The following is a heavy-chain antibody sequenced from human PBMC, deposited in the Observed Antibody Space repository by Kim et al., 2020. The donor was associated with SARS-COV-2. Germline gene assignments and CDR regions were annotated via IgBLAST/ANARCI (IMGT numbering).Heavy chain of an antibody. CDR3: ARDGTDNWGQFDF. Sequence: YNLSLKSRLSIFVDTSKNQFSLQVRSVTAADTAVYFCARDGTDNWGQFDFWGQGTLATVSS. J-gene: IGHJ4*02. D-gene: IGHD7-27*01. V-gene: IGHV4-39*02.